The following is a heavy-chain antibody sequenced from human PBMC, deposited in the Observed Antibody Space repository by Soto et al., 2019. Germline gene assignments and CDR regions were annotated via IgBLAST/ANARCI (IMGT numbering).Heavy chain of an antibody. CDR1: GGTFSSYA. Sequence: QVQLVQSGAEVKKPGSSVKVSCKASGGTFSSYAISWVRQAPGQGLEWMGGIIPIFGTANYAQKFQCRVTITADKSTSTAYMELSSLRSEDTAVYYCARSLRGVNWGKSLYYYSGMDVWGQGTTVTVSS. D-gene: IGHD7-27*01. CDR2: IIPIFGTA. V-gene: IGHV1-69*06. CDR3: ARSLRGVNWGKSLYYYSGMDV. J-gene: IGHJ6*02.